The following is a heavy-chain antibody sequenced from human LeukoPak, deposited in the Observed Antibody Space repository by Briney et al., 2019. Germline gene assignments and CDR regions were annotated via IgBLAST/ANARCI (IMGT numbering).Heavy chain of an antibody. J-gene: IGHJ4*02. V-gene: IGHV3-33*01. D-gene: IGHD3-22*01. CDR3: ARDADTSSHYSNFDY. CDR1: GFTFSYYG. CDR2: MWSDGRSK. Sequence: GGSLRLSCAASGFTFSYYGIHWVRQAPGKGLEWVAVMWSDGRSKYFADSVKGRFTISRDNSRSTLYLQMNSLRGEDTAVYFCARDADTSSHYSNFDYWGQGTLVTVSS.